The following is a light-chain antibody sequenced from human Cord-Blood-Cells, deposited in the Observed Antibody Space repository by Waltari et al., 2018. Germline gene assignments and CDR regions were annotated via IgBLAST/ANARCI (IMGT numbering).Light chain of an antibody. J-gene: IGKJ1*01. Sequence: EIVLTQSPGTLSLSPGERATLSCRASQRVSSSYLAGYQQKPGQAPRLLLYGASSRATGIPDRFSGSGSGTDFTLTISRLEPEDFAVYYCQQYGSSPQTFGQGTKVEIK. CDR2: GAS. CDR1: QRVSSSY. CDR3: QQYGSSPQT. V-gene: IGKV3-20*01.